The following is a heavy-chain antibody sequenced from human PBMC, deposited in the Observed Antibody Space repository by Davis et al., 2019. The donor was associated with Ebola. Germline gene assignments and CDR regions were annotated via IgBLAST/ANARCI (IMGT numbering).Heavy chain of an antibody. V-gene: IGHV1-69*08. CDR1: GVTLSSYN. CDR3: AHSKEDILVLSGRMDHYGMDV. D-gene: IGHD2-2*01. Sequence: SVKVSCKASGVTLSSYNINWVRLSPGQGLEWIGGVIPILGTTKKAQKFQGRATIIADKSTSTVYMELNRLRFEDTAVYYCAHSKEDILVLSGRMDHYGMDVWGQGTTVTVS. J-gene: IGHJ6*02. CDR2: VIPILGTT.